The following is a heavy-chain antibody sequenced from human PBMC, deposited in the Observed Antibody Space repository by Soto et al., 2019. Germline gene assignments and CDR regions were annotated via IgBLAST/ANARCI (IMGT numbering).Heavy chain of an antibody. V-gene: IGHV4-59*08. D-gene: IGHD2-21*01. CDR1: GGSVTNHH. CDR3: STYLGGGGGRSY. CDR2: INYDGST. J-gene: IGHJ4*02. Sequence: QVQLQESGPGLVKPSETLSLTCTVSGGSVTNHHLSWIRQPPGKELEWMGYINYDGSTTYNPSLRRRVTKSLDAANSQLSLQLRSVPAADTAVYYFSTYLGGGGGRSYWGQGTLVTVSS.